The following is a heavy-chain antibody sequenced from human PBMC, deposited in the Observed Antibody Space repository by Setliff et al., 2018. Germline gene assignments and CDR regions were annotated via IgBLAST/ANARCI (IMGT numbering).Heavy chain of an antibody. Sequence: PGESLKISCKASGYSFPSYWIGWVRQVPGKGLEWMGIIYPGDSHTRYSPSFQGQVTISADKSILTAYLQWSSLKASDTAMYYCARLSPYGDDAFDIWGQGTMVTVSS. CDR1: GYSFPSYW. J-gene: IGHJ3*02. V-gene: IGHV5-51*01. CDR2: IYPGDSHT. CDR3: ARLSPYGDDAFDI. D-gene: IGHD4-17*01.